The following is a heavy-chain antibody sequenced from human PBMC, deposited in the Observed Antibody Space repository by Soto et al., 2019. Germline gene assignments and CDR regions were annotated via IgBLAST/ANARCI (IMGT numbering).Heavy chain of an antibody. Sequence: SVKVSCKASGGTFSSYAISWVRQAPGQGLEWMGGIIPIFGTANYAQKFQGRVTITADESTSTAYMELSSLRSEDTAVYYCARWIVGATTRFPDYWGQGTLVTVSS. CDR3: ARWIVGATTRFPDY. CDR1: GGTFSSYA. CDR2: IIPIFGTA. D-gene: IGHD1-26*01. J-gene: IGHJ4*02. V-gene: IGHV1-69*13.